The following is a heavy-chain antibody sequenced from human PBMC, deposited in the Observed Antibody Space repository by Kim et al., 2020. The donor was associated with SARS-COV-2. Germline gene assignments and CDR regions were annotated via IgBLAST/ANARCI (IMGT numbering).Heavy chain of an antibody. J-gene: IGHJ4*01. CDR3: ARDQYYDILTERGLDY. CDR1: GFTFSSYA. D-gene: IGHD3-9*01. Sequence: GGSLRLSCAASGFTFSSYAMHWVRQAPGKGLEWVAVISYDGSNKYYADSVKGRFTISRDNSKNTLYLQMNSLRAEDTAVYYCARDQYYDILTERGLDYWG. CDR2: ISYDGSNK. V-gene: IGHV3-30-3*01.